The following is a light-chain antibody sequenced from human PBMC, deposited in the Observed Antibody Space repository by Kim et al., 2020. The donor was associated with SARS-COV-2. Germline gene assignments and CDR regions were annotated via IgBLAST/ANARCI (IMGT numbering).Light chain of an antibody. CDR2: DAS. Sequence: EIVLTQSPATLSLSPGEGATLSCRASQSVSRYLAWYQQKPGRAPRLLLYDASTRATGIPARFSGSGSGTDFTLSISSLEPEDFAVYYCQQRSNWPLTFGGGTKLEIK. CDR1: QSVSRY. CDR3: QQRSNWPLT. J-gene: IGKJ4*01. V-gene: IGKV3-11*01.